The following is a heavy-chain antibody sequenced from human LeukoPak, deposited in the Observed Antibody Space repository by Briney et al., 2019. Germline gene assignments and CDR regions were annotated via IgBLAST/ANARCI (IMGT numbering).Heavy chain of an antibody. CDR1: GYTFTSYD. D-gene: IGHD3-3*01. CDR2: MNPNSGNT. V-gene: IGHV1-8*01. Sequence: ASVKVSCKASGYTFTSYDINWARQATGQGLEWMGWMNPNSGNTGYAQKFQGRVTMTRNTSISTAYMELSSLRSEDTAVYYCARVLRFSEWLLYPALLHHNYYYYGMDVWGQGTTVTVSS. J-gene: IGHJ6*02. CDR3: ARVLRFSEWLLYPALLHHNYYYYGMDV.